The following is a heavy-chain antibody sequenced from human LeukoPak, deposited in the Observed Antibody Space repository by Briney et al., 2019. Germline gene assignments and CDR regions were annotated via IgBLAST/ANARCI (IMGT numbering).Heavy chain of an antibody. D-gene: IGHD2-2*01. V-gene: IGHV4-38-2*01. J-gene: IGHJ4*02. CDR3: ARLDSTSWIPSDY. CDR2: IYHSGST. CDR1: GCSISSGYY. Sequence: SETLSLTCAVSGCSISSGYYWGWIRQPPGKGLEWIGSIYHSGSTYYNPSLKSRVTISVDTSKNQFSLKLSSVTAADTAVYYCARLDSTSWIPSDYWGQGTLVTVSS.